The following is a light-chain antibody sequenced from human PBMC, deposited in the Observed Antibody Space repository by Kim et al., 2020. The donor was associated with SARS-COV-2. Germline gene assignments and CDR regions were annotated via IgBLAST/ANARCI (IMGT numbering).Light chain of an antibody. CDR2: TAS. J-gene: IGKJ1*01. V-gene: IGKV1-39*01. Sequence: ASVGDRFTITCRASQDNSRYLNWYQQKPGKAPKLLIYTASSLQSGVPSRFTGSGSETDFTLTISSLQPEDFATYYCQQTYSASRTFGQGTKVDIK. CDR3: QQTYSASRT. CDR1: QDNSRY.